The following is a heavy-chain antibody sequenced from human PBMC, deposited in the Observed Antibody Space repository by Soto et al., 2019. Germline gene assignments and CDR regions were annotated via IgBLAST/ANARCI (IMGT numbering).Heavy chain of an antibody. D-gene: IGHD3-22*01. CDR1: GGSVSSVTYY. V-gene: IGHV4-61*01. J-gene: IGHJ4*02. CDR3: ARESSGDFDY. Sequence: PSETLSLTCTVAGGSVSSVTYYWSWIRQPPGKGLEWIGYIYYIGSTNYNPSLKSRVTISVDTSKNQFSLKLSSVTAADTAVYYCARESSGDFDYWGQGTLVTVSS. CDR2: IYYIGST.